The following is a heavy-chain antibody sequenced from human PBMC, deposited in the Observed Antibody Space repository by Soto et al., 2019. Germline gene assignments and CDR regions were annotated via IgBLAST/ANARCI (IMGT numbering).Heavy chain of an antibody. Sequence: QVQLQQWGAGLLKPSETLSLTCAVYGGSFSGYYWSWIRQPPGKGLEWIGEVNNSGSTNDNPSLRSRVTISVDKSKNQFSLKLSAVTAADTAGYYCAIFSATPKEYRSSWYAGNWFDPWGQGTLVNVSS. V-gene: IGHV4-34*01. CDR3: AIFSATPKEYRSSWYAGNWFDP. CDR1: GGSFSGYY. D-gene: IGHD6-13*01. CDR2: VNNSGST. J-gene: IGHJ5*02.